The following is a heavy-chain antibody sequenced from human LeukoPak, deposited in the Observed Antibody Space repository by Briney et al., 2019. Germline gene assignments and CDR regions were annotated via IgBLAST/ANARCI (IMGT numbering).Heavy chain of an antibody. CDR1: GGTFSSYA. V-gene: IGHV1-69*13. CDR3: ARSIVVVPAAIEPYNWFDP. D-gene: IGHD2-2*01. CDR2: IIPIFGTA. J-gene: IGHJ5*02. Sequence: SVKVSCKASGGTFSSYAISWVRQAPGQGLEWMGGIIPIFGTANHAQKFQGRVTITADESTSTAYMELSSLRSEDTAVYYCARSIVVVPAAIEPYNWFDPWGQGTLVTVSS.